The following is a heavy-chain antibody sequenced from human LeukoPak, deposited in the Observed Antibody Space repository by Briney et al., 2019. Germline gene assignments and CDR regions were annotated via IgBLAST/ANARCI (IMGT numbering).Heavy chain of an antibody. CDR3: VRDVRYYFGSGNYR. CDR1: GFTFSNYV. D-gene: IGHD3-10*01. Sequence: PGGSLRLSCVASGFTFSNYVMHWVRQSPGKGLEYVSGIDTNEDITYYASSVEGRFTISRDNSKNTVHLQMDSLRPEDMAVYYCVRDVRYYFGSGNYRWGQGTLVTVSS. J-gene: IGHJ4*02. CDR2: IDTNEDIT. V-gene: IGHV3-64*01.